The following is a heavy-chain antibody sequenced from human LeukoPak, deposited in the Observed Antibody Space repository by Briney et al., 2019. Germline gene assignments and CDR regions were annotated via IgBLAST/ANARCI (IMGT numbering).Heavy chain of an antibody. J-gene: IGHJ3*02. V-gene: IGHV4-34*01. CDR3: ARSANAFDI. Sequence: SETLSLTCAVSGGSVSGYYWSWIRQPPGKGPEWIGKISHSGSTNYNPSLKSRVTISVDTSTNQFSLNLSSVTAANTAVYYCARSANAFDIWGQGTMVTVSS. CDR1: GGSVSGYY. CDR2: ISHSGST.